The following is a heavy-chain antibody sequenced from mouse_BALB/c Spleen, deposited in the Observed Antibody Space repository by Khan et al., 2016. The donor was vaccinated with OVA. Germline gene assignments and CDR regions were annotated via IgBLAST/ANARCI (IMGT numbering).Heavy chain of an antibody. CDR3: ARDYDYAMDY. CDR2: SRNKANDYTT. J-gene: IGHJ4*01. Sequence: EVNVVESGGGLVQPGGSLRLSCAPSGFTFSDFYMEWVRQPPGKRLEWIAASRNKANDYTTEYSASVKGRFIVSRDTSQSILYLQMNALRAEDTAIYYCARDYDYAMDYWGQGTSVTVSS. CDR1: GFTFSDFY. V-gene: IGHV7-1*02.